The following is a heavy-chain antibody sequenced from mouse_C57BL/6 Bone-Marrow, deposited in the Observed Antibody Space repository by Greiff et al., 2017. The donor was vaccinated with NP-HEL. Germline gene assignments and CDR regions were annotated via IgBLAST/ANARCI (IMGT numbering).Heavy chain of an antibody. CDR3: ARAAITTVVAPYWYFDV. Sequence: QVQLQQPGAELVRPGSSVKLSCKASGYPFTSYWMDWVKQRPGQALEWIGNIYPSESETHYNQKFKDKATLTVDKSSSTAYMQLSSLTSEDSAVYYCARAAITTVVAPYWYFDVWGTGTTVTVSS. D-gene: IGHD1-1*01. CDR2: IYPSESET. J-gene: IGHJ1*03. V-gene: IGHV1-61*01. CDR1: GYPFTSYW.